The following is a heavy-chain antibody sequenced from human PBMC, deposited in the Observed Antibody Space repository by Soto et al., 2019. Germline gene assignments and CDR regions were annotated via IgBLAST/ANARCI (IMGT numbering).Heavy chain of an antibody. CDR3: ARDWSRDSKPSDY. V-gene: IGHV3-72*01. Sequence: VQLVESGGGLVQPGGSLRLSCAASGFTFSDYYMDWVRQAPGKGLEWVGRIRNQANSYTAEYAASVRGRFTISRDDSKSSLFLQMSSLETEDTAVYYCARDWSRDSKPSDYWGQGTLVFVSS. CDR1: GFTFSDYY. D-gene: IGHD2-21*02. J-gene: IGHJ4*02. CDR2: IRNQANSYTA.